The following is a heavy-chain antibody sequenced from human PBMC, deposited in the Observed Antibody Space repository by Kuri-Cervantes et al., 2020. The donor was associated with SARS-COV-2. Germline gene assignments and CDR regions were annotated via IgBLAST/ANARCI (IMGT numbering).Heavy chain of an antibody. J-gene: IGHJ4*02. CDR2: IIPIFGTA. CDR3: ARANYVIMTGYYFEFDY. CDR1: GDTFSSYA. Sequence: SVKVSCKASGDTFSSYAISWVRQAPGQGLEWMGGIIPIFGTANYAQKFQGRVTITTDESTSTAYMELSSLRSEDTAVYYCARANYVIMTGYYFEFDYWGQGTLVTVSS. D-gene: IGHD3-9*01. V-gene: IGHV1-69*05.